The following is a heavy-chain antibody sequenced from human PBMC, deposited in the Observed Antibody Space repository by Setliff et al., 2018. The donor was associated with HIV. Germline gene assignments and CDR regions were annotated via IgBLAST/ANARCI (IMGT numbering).Heavy chain of an antibody. D-gene: IGHD6-19*01. CDR1: GGSFSAYY. V-gene: IGHV4-59*01. J-gene: IGHJ6*03. CDR3: ARGYPGIAVAGLNYYYYYYMDV. Sequence: SETLSLTCAVYGGSFSAYYWSWIRQPPGKGLEWIGYIYYSGSTNYNPSLKSRVTISVDTSKNQFSLKLSSVTAADTAVYYCARGYPGIAVAGLNYYYYYYMDVWGKGTTVTVSS. CDR2: IYYSGST.